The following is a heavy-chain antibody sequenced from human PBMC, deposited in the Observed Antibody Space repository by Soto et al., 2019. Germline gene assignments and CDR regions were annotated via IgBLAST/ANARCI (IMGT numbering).Heavy chain of an antibody. CDR3: ARDRIITLRGGGYCMDV. D-gene: IGHD3-10*01. CDR1: GGSINSYY. J-gene: IGHJ6*02. Sequence: KPSETLSLTCTVSGGSINSYYWSWIRQPAGQGLEWIGRFHISGSTNSNPSLKSRVTMSVDTSKNQFSLKLSSVTAADTAVYYCARDRIITLRGGGYCMDVWGQGTTVTVS. V-gene: IGHV4-4*07. CDR2: FHISGST.